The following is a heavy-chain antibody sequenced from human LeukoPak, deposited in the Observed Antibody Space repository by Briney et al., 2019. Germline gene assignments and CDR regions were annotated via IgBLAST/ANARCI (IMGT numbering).Heavy chain of an antibody. CDR3: ARCFSEYDILTSITDYMDV. CDR1: GGSFTDYF. J-gene: IGHJ6*03. CDR2: INRGST. V-gene: IGHV4-34*01. D-gene: IGHD3-9*01. Sequence: SETLSLTCAVYGGSFTDYFWSWLRQPPGKGLEWIGEINRGSTNYNPSLKSRVTISVDTSKNQFSLRLSSVTAADTAVYYCARCFSEYDILTSITDYMDVWGKGTTVTVSS.